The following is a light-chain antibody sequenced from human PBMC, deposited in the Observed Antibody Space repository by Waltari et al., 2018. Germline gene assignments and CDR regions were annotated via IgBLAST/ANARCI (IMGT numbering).Light chain of an antibody. J-gene: IGKJ3*01. V-gene: IGKV1-5*01. Sequence: DIQMTQSPSTLSASVGDRVTITCRASQSFSPWLAWYQQQPGKAPNLLIYDASTLESGVSSRFSGSGSETEFTLTISSLQPDDFATYYCQQYYSHSGVNFGPGTTVDIK. CDR2: DAS. CDR1: QSFSPW. CDR3: QQYYSHSGVN.